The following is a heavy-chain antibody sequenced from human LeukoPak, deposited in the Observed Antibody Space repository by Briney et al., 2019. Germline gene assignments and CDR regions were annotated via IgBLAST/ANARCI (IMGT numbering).Heavy chain of an antibody. J-gene: IGHJ5*02. CDR1: GVTFSSYS. V-gene: IGHV3-21*01. D-gene: IGHD1-26*01. CDR2: ISSSSSYI. CDR3: AREGGSYYGKFA. Sequence: PGGSLRLSCAASGVTFSSYSMNWVRQAPGKGLEWVSSISSSSSYIYYADSVKGRFTISRDNAKNSLYLQMNSLRAEDTAVYYCAREGGSYYGKFAWGQGTLVTVSS.